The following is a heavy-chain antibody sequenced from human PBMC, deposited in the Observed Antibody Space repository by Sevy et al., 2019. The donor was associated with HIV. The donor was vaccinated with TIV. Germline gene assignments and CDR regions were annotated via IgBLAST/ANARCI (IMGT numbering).Heavy chain of an antibody. D-gene: IGHD2-15*01. J-gene: IGHJ4*02. V-gene: IGHV3-23*01. CDR2: IRGSGGST. CDR3: AKGGKGIVVEGAAYEY. Sequence: GGSLRLSCAASGFTFSSYDMSWVRQAPGKGLEWVSAIRGSGGSTYYADSVKGRFTISRDNSKNTLYLQMNSLRAEDTAVYYCAKGGKGIVVEGAAYEYWGQGTLVTVSS. CDR1: GFTFSSYD.